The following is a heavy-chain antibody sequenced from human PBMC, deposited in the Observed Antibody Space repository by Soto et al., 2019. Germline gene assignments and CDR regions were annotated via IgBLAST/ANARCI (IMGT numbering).Heavy chain of an antibody. CDR3: ARTHNSGYYFAF. CDR2: IYSSGST. CDR1: GDFISSGGYY. Sequence: QVHLQESGQGLVKPSQTLSLTCTVSGDFISSGGYYWSWIRQLPGKGLEWIAYIYSSGSTYYTPSLKSGITTSVDTSKNQFSLNLSSVTAAATAVYYCARTHNSGYYFAFWGQGTLVTVFS. D-gene: IGHD3-22*01. J-gene: IGHJ4*02. V-gene: IGHV4-31*03.